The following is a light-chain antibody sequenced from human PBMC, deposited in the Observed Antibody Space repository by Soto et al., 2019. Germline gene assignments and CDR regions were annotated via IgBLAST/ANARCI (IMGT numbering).Light chain of an antibody. CDR1: QSISSY. CDR2: AAS. Sequence: DIQMTQSPSSLSASVGDRVTITCRANQSISSYLNWYQQKPGKAPKLLIYAASSLQSGVPSRFSGSGSGTDFTLTISSLQPEDFATYYCQQSDSTPGTFGQGTKVEIK. CDR3: QQSDSTPGT. J-gene: IGKJ1*01. V-gene: IGKV1-39*01.